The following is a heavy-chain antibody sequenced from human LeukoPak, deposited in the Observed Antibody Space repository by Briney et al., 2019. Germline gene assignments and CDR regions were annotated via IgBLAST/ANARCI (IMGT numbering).Heavy chain of an antibody. D-gene: IGHD6-19*01. CDR1: GYTFTDYY. J-gene: IGHJ5*02. CDR3: ARAPDLAEQWLTGTNWFDP. Sequence: ASVKVSCKASGYTFTDYYMHWVRQAPGLGLEFMGRINPKSGDPSYAQKFLGRVTMTRDTSISTAYMEMRRLTSDDTAVYYCARAPDLAEQWLTGTNWFDPWGQGTLVTVSS. V-gene: IGHV1-2*06. CDR2: INPKSGDP.